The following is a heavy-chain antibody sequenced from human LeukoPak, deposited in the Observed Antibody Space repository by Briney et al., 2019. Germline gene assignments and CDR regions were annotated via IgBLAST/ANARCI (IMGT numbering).Heavy chain of an antibody. D-gene: IGHD6-13*01. J-gene: IGHJ5*02. Sequence: PGRCLRLSCAASGFTFSSYAMHWVRQAPGKGLEWVAVISYDGSNKYYADFVKGRLTISRDNSKNTLYLQMNSLRAEDTAVYYCASVHFDFPYSSSWYTGNWFDPWGQGTLVTVSS. CDR2: ISYDGSNK. CDR1: GFTFSSYA. CDR3: ASVHFDFPYSSSWYTGNWFDP. V-gene: IGHV3-30*04.